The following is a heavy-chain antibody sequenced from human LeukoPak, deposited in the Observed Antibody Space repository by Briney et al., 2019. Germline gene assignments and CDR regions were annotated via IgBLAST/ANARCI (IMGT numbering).Heavy chain of an antibody. D-gene: IGHD2-21*02. V-gene: IGHV4-61*02. CDR1: GGSISSGTYY. Sequence: PSQTLSLTCTVSGGSISSGTYYWSWIRQPAGKGLEWIGRIYTSGSTNYNPSLKSRVTISVDTSKNQFSLKLSSVTAADTAVYYCARGPAYCGGDCYILNWGQGTLVTVSS. CDR2: IYTSGST. J-gene: IGHJ4*02. CDR3: ARGPAYCGGDCYILN.